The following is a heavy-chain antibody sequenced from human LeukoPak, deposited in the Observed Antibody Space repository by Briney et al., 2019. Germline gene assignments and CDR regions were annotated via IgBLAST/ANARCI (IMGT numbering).Heavy chain of an antibody. J-gene: IGHJ4*02. V-gene: IGHV3-7*01. Sequence: GGSLRLSCAASGFTFSSFWMTWVRQAPGKGPEWVANINQDGSEKYYVDSVKSRFTISRDNAKNSVYLQMNSLRAEDTAVYYCARDGGVSGYDLLDYWGQGTLVTVSS. CDR3: ARDGGVSGYDLLDY. D-gene: IGHD5-12*01. CDR2: INQDGSEK. CDR1: GFTFSSFW.